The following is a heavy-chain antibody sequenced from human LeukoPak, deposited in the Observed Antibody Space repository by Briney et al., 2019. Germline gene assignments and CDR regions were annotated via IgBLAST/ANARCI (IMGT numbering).Heavy chain of an antibody. Sequence: SETLSLTCSVSGGSINSSSFYWSWIRQPPGKGLEWIASIYYSGTTYYNPSLESRVTISIDTSKNQFSLKVSSVTAADTAVYYCARLPVHYFDYWGQGTLVTVSS. CDR1: GGSINSSSFY. V-gene: IGHV4-39*01. CDR2: IYYSGTT. CDR3: ARLPVHYFDY. J-gene: IGHJ4*02. D-gene: IGHD2-2*01.